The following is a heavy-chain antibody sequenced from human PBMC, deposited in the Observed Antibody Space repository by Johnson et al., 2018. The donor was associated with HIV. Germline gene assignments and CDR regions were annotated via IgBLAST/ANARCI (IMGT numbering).Heavy chain of an antibody. CDR3: AKGLTGYSGYEKGGHAFDI. Sequence: QVHLVESGGGLVKPGGSLRLSCAASGFTFSSYAMHWVRQAPGKGLEWVAVISYDGSNKYYADSVKGRFTISRDNSKNTLYLQMNSLRTEDTAVYYCAKGLTGYSGYEKGGHAFDIWGQGTMVTVAS. CDR1: GFTFSSYA. V-gene: IGHV3-30-3*02. J-gene: IGHJ3*02. D-gene: IGHD5-12*01. CDR2: ISYDGSNK.